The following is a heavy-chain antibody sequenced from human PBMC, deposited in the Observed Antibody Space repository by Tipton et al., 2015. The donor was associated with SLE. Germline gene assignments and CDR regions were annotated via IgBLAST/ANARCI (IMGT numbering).Heavy chain of an antibody. J-gene: IGHJ3*02. V-gene: IGHV4-38-2*01. CDR1: NFSISSGYY. Sequence: GLVKPSETLSLTCGVSNFSISSGYYWGWIRQPPGKGLEWIGTIYHSGGTYYNPSLKSRVTISVDTSKNQFSLNLKSVTAADTAMYYCASFRDMVQGVIGTFNIWGQGTMVTVS. D-gene: IGHD3-10*01. CDR2: IYHSGGT. CDR3: ASFRDMVQGVIGTFNI.